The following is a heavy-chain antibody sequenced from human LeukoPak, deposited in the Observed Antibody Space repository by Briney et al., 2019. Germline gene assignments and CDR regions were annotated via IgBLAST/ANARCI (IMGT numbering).Heavy chain of an antibody. Sequence: GASVKVSCKASGGTFSSYAISWVRQAPGQGLEWMGGIIPIFGTANYAQKFQGRVTITADESTSTAYIELSSLRSEDTAVYYCARGRRYYDSSGYNWFDPWGQGTLVTVSS. D-gene: IGHD3-22*01. CDR1: GGTFSSYA. J-gene: IGHJ5*02. CDR3: ARGRRYYDSSGYNWFDP. V-gene: IGHV1-69*13. CDR2: IIPIFGTA.